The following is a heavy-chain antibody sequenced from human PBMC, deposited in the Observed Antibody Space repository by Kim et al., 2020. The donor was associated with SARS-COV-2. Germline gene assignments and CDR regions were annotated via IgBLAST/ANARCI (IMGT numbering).Heavy chain of an antibody. D-gene: IGHD6-13*01. CDR3: AREPSSSWGAYYYYGMDV. J-gene: IGHJ6*02. Sequence: SETLSLTCTVSGGSISSYYWSWIRQPAGKGLEWIGRIYTSGSTNYNPSLKSRVTMSVDTSKNQFSLKLSSVTAADTAVYYCAREPSSSWGAYYYYGMDVWGQGTTVTVSS. CDR1: GGSISSYY. CDR2: IYTSGST. V-gene: IGHV4-4*07.